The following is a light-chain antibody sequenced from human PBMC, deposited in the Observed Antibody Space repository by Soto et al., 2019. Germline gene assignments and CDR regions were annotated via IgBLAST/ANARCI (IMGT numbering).Light chain of an antibody. CDR1: NSNIGAGYD. Sequence: QSVLTQPPSVTGAPGQRVTISCTGSNSNIGAGYDVHWYRQFPGTAPKLMIYEGSKRPSGVSNRFSGSKSGNTASLTISGLQAEDEADYYCCSYAGSSTFVFGTGTKVTVL. CDR3: CSYAGSSTFV. J-gene: IGLJ1*01. V-gene: IGLV1-40*01. CDR2: EGS.